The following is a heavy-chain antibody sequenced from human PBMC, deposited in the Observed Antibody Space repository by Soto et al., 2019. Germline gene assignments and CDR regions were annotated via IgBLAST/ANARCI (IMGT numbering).Heavy chain of an antibody. J-gene: IGHJ4*02. CDR1: GFTVSSNY. D-gene: IGHD2-2*01. CDR2: IYSGGST. Sequence: EVQLVESGGGLIQPGGSLRLSCAASGFTVSSNYMSWVRQAPGKGLEWVSVIYSGGSTYYADSVKRRFTISRDNSKNTLYLQMKSLRAEDTAVYYCARTVPATAIAGYFDYWGQGTLVTVSS. V-gene: IGHV3-53*01. CDR3: ARTVPATAIAGYFDY.